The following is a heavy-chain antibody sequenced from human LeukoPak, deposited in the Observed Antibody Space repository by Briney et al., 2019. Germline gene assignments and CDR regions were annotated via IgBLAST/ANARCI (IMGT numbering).Heavy chain of an antibody. Sequence: ASVKVSCKASGYTFTSYYMHWVRQAPGQGLEWMGIINPSGGSTSYAQKFQGIVTMTRDTSTSTVYMELSSLRSEDTAVYYCARDRRAPYDYSFYRDGMDVWGQGTTVTVSS. V-gene: IGHV1-46*01. J-gene: IGHJ6*02. CDR1: GYTFTSYY. CDR3: ARDRRAPYDYSFYRDGMDV. D-gene: IGHD4-11*01. CDR2: INPSGGST.